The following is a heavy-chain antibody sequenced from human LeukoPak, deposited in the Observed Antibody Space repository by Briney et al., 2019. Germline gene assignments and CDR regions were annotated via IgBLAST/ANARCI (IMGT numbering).Heavy chain of an antibody. V-gene: IGHV4-59*01. CDR3: ARDDGDYEHSLDY. CDR1: GGSISSYY. D-gene: IGHD4-17*01. CDR2: IYYSGST. Sequence: PSETLSLTCTVSGGSISSYYWSWIRQPPGKGLEWNGYIYYSGSTNYNPSLKSRVTISVDTSKNQFSLKLSSVTAADTAVYYCARDDGDYEHSLDYWGQGTLVTVSS. J-gene: IGHJ4*02.